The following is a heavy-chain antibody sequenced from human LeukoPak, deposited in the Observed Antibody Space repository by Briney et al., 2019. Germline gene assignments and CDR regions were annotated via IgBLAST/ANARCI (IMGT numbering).Heavy chain of an antibody. D-gene: IGHD2-2*03. V-gene: IGHV4-31*03. CDR3: ARGDGYCSSISCLNWFDP. J-gene: IGHJ5*02. CDR1: GGSISSGGYY. CDR2: IYYSGST. Sequence: PSETLSLTCTVSGGSISSGGYYWSWIRQHPGQALVWIGYIYYSGSTYYNLSLKSRVTISADTSKNQFSLKLSSVTAADTAVYYCARGDGYCSSISCLNWFDPWGQGTLVTVSS.